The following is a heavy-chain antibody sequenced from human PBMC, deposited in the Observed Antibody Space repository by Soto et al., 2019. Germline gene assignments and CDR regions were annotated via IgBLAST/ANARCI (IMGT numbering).Heavy chain of an antibody. J-gene: IGHJ4*02. CDR3: TRTLTFGGVIYFDY. V-gene: IGHV1-2*02. Sequence: GASVKVSCKASGYTFTGYYIHWVRQAPGQGLEWMGWINPNSGGRSYAQKFQGRVTMTRDTSVSTAYMELSSLRYDDTAVYYCTRTLTFGGVIYFDYWSKGTLVTVSS. D-gene: IGHD3-16*01. CDR2: INPNSGGR. CDR1: GYTFTGYY.